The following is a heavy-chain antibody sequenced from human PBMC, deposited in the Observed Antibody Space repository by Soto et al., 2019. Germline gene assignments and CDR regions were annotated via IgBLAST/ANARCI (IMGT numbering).Heavy chain of an antibody. CDR2: IIPIFGTA. D-gene: IGHD3-22*01. J-gene: IGHJ3*02. Sequence: QVQLVQSGAEVKKPGSSVKVSCKASGGTFSSYAISWVRQAPGQGLEWMGGIIPIFGTANYAQKFRGRVTITADKSTSTAYMELSSLRSEDTAVYYCARALLNYYDSSGYYLDAFDIWGQGTMVTVSS. CDR1: GGTFSSYA. V-gene: IGHV1-69*06. CDR3: ARALLNYYDSSGYYLDAFDI.